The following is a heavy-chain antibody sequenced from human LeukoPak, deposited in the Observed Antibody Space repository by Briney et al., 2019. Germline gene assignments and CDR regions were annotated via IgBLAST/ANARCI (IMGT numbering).Heavy chain of an antibody. D-gene: IGHD1-1*01. CDR2: IYYSGST. CDR3: ARGGSTGTNLNWVDP. J-gene: IGHJ5*02. Sequence: SETLSLTCTVSGGSINSSSYYWGWIRQPPGKGLEWIGYIYYSGSTNCNPSLKSRVTISVDTSKNQFSLKLSSVTAADTAVYYCARGGSTGTNLNWVDPWGQGTLVTVSS. CDR1: GGSINSSSYY. V-gene: IGHV4-61*05.